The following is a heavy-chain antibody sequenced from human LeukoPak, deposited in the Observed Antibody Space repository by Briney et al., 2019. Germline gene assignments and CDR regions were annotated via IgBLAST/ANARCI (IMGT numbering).Heavy chain of an antibody. CDR3: SRDLGGSYFDY. Sequence: ASVKVSCKASGYTFSTYYMHWVRQAPGQGLEWMGVINPSGGRTTYAQKFQGRVTMTTDTSTSTVYMRLSSLRSEDTAVYYCSRDLGGSYFDYWGQGTLVTVSS. J-gene: IGHJ4*02. V-gene: IGHV1-46*01. D-gene: IGHD1-26*01. CDR2: INPSGGRT. CDR1: GYTFSTYY.